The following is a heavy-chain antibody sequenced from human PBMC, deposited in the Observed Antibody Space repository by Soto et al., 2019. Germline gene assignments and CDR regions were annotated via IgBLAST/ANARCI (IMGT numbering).Heavy chain of an antibody. Sequence: SVNLSCNASGFTFTSSAMQWVRQARGQRLEWIGWIVVGSGNTNYAQKFQERVTITRDMSTITAYMELSSLRSEDTAVYYCAARWFPGPTMGWRYYTEVSGKETTVIVS. CDR3: AARWFPGPTMGWRYYTEV. J-gene: IGHJ6*03. V-gene: IGHV1-58*02. D-gene: IGHD3-10*01. CDR2: IVVGSGNT. CDR1: GFTFTSSA.